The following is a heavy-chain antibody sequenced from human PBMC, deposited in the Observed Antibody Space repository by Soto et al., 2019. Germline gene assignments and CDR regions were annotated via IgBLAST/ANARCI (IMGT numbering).Heavy chain of an antibody. Sequence: PGGSLRLSCAASGFTFSNAWMSWVRQAPGKGLEWVGRIKSKTDGGTTDYAAPVKGRFTISRDDSKNTLYLQMNSLKHEDTAVYYFTRGRVRFLEWSVHPYYGMDVWGQGTPVTVSS. CDR3: TRGRVRFLEWSVHPYYGMDV. CDR1: GFTFSNAW. J-gene: IGHJ6*02. V-gene: IGHV3-15*01. CDR2: IKSKTDGGTT. D-gene: IGHD3-3*01.